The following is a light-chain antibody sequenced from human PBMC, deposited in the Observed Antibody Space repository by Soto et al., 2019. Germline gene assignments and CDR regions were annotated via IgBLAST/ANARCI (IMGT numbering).Light chain of an antibody. CDR1: QSISSY. CDR2: AAS. V-gene: IGKV1-39*01. J-gene: IGKJ4*01. CDR3: QQSYSTPV. Sequence: DIQMTQSPSSLSASVGDRVTITCRASQSISSYLNWYQQKPGKAPKLLIYAASSLQSGVPSRFSGSGSGTDLTLTISSLQPEDFATYYCQQSYSTPVFGGGTKVDIK.